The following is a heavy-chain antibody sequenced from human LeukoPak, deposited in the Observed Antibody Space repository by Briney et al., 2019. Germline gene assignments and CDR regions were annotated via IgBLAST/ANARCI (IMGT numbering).Heavy chain of an antibody. D-gene: IGHD3-16*02. CDR3: ARDRTYYDYVWGSYPHDY. J-gene: IGHJ4*02. CDR2: ISSSSSYT. CDR1: GFTFSDYY. V-gene: IGHV3-11*06. Sequence: GGSLRLTCAASGFTFSDYYMSWIRQAPGKGLEWVSYISSSSSYTNYADSVKGRFTISRDDAKNSLYLQMNSLRAEDTAVYYCARDRTYYDYVWGSYPHDYWGQGTLVTASS.